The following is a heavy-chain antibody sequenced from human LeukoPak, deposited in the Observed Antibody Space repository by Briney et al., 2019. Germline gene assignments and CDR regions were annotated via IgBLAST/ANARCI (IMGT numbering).Heavy chain of an antibody. D-gene: IGHD5-18*01. V-gene: IGHV3-53*01. CDR2: IYSGGST. CDR1: GFTVSSNY. J-gene: IGHJ6*03. Sequence: GGSLRLSCAASGFTVSSNYMSWVRQAPGKGLEWVSVIYSGGSTYYADSVKGRFTISRDNAKNSLYLQMNSLRAEDTAVYYCARVQLTLGRGYYYMDVWGKGTTVTVSS. CDR3: ARVQLTLGRGYYYMDV.